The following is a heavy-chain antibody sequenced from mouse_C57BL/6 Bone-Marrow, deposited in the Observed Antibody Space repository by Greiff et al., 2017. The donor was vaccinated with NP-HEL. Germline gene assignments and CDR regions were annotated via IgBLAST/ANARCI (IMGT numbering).Heavy chain of an antibody. Sequence: QVQLQQPGAELVMPGASVKLSCKASGYPFTSYWMHWVKQRPGQGLEWIGEIDPSASYTNYNQKFKGKSTLTVDKSSSTAYMQLSSLTSEDSAVYYCARIHWGYAMDYWGQGTSVTVSS. CDR2: IDPSASYT. V-gene: IGHV1-69*01. J-gene: IGHJ4*01. D-gene: IGHD4-1*01. CDR1: GYPFTSYW. CDR3: ARIHWGYAMDY.